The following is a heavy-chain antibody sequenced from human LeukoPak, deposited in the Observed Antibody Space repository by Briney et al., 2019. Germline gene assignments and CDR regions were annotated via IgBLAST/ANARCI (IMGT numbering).Heavy chain of an antibody. J-gene: IGHJ4*02. CDR2: ISGYNGNT. CDR1: GYTFTSYG. CDR3: ARASHCSGGSCHSWFDY. D-gene: IGHD2-15*01. V-gene: IGHV1-18*01. Sequence: GASVKVSCKTSGYTFTSYGISWLRQAPGQGLEWMGWISGYNGNTNYAQNVQGRVTMTTDISTSTGYMELRSLRSDDTAVYYCARASHCSGGSCHSWFDYWGQGTLVTVSS.